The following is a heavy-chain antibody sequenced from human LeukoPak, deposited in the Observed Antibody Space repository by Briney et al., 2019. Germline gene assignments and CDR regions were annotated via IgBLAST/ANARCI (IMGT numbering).Heavy chain of an antibody. D-gene: IGHD5-12*01. CDR3: AREETPTNGYDSYDF. CDR2: IRQDGSDR. Sequence: PGGSLRLSCAASGFTFSSYWMSWVRQATGKGLEWVANIRQDGSDRYYVDSVKGRFTISIDYAKNSLYLQMNSLRVEDTAVYYCAREETPTNGYDSYDFWGQGTLVTVST. V-gene: IGHV3-7*01. CDR1: GFTFSSYW. J-gene: IGHJ4*02.